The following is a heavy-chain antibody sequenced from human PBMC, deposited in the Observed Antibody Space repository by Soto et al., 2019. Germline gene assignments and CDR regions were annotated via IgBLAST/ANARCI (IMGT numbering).Heavy chain of an antibody. CDR3: ARDGRSDYSSGWYYFHY. CDR2: INPSGGST. V-gene: IGHV1-46*01. CDR1: GYTFTSYY. Sequence: GASVKVSCKASGYTFTSYYMHWVRQAPGQGLEWMGIINPSGGSTSYAQKFQGRVTMTRDTSTSTVYMELSSLRSEDTAVYYCARDGRSDYSSGWYYFHYSGQGTMATV. J-gene: IGHJ4*02. D-gene: IGHD6-19*01.